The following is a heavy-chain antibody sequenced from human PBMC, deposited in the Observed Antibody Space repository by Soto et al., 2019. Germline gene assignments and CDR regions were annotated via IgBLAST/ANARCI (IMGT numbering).Heavy chain of an antibody. CDR3: ARGGNSALNWFGP. J-gene: IGHJ5*02. V-gene: IGHV5-51*01. Sequence: GESLKISCKGSGYSFTSYWIGWVRQMPGKGLEWMGIIYPSDSDTRYSPSLQGQVTISVDKSISTAYLQWSSLKASDTAMCYCARGGNSALNWFGPWGQGPLVTVSS. CDR1: GYSFTSYW. CDR2: IYPSDSDT. D-gene: IGHD5-12*01.